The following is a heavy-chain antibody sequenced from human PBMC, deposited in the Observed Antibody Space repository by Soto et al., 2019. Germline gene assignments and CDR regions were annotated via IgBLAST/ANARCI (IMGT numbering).Heavy chain of an antibody. V-gene: IGHV4-30-4*01. J-gene: IGHJ6*02. Sequence: TSETLSLTCTVSGGSISSGDYYWSWIRQHPGKGLEWIGYIYYSGSTYYNPSLKSRVTISVDTSKNQFSLKLSSVTAADTAVYYCARASPVVTDVWGQGTTVTVS. CDR3: ARASPVVTDV. CDR2: IYYSGST. CDR1: GGSISSGDYY. D-gene: IGHD5-18*01.